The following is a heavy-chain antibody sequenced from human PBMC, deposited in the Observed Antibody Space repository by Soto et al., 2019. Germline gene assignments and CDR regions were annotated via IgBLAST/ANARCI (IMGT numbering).Heavy chain of an antibody. V-gene: IGHV1-69*13. CDR2: IIPIFGTA. CDR3: AGPSSVREYYFDY. D-gene: IGHD3-22*01. J-gene: IGHJ4*02. Sequence: GASVKVSCKASGGTFSSYAISWVRQAPGQGLEWMGGIIPIFGTANYAQKFQGRVTITADESTSTAYMELSSLRSEDTAVYYCAGPSSVREYYFDYWGQGTLVTVSS. CDR1: GGTFSSYA.